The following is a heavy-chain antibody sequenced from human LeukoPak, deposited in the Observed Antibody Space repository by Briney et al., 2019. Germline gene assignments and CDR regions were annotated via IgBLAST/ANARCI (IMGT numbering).Heavy chain of an antibody. CDR1: GGSISSYY. CDR3: AREYRYSSSWYEAFDI. Sequence: PSETLSLTCTVSGGSISSYYWSWIRQPPGKGLEWIGYIYYSGSTNYNPSLKSRVTISVDTSKNQFSLKLSSVTAADTAVYYCAREYRYSSSWYEAFDIWGQGTMVTVSS. D-gene: IGHD6-13*01. V-gene: IGHV4-59*01. CDR2: IYYSGST. J-gene: IGHJ3*02.